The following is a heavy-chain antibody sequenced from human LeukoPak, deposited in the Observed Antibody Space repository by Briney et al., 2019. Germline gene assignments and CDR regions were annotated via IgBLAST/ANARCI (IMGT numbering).Heavy chain of an antibody. CDR2: INHSGST. V-gene: IGHV4-34*01. CDR3: ARIYYYGSGSYPRPRGPFDY. Sequence: SETLSLTCAVYGGSFSGYYWSWIRQPPGKGLEWIGEINHSGSTNYNPSLKSRVTISVDTSKNQFSLKLSSVTAADTAVYYCARIYYYGSGSYPRPRGPFDYWGQGTLVTVSS. J-gene: IGHJ4*02. D-gene: IGHD3-10*01. CDR1: GGSFSGYY.